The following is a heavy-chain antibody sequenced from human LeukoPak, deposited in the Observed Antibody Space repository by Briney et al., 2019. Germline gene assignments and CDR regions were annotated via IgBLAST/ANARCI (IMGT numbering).Heavy chain of an antibody. V-gene: IGHV3-30*02. D-gene: IGHD3-10*02. CDR1: GFTFSSYE. CDR2: IRYDGSNK. CDR3: AELGITMIGGV. Sequence: GGSLTLSCAASGFTFSSYEMNWVRQAPGKGLEWVAFIRYDGSNKYYADSVKGRFTISRDNSKNTLYLQMNSLRAEDTAEYYCAELGITMIGGVWGKGTTVTISS. J-gene: IGHJ6*04.